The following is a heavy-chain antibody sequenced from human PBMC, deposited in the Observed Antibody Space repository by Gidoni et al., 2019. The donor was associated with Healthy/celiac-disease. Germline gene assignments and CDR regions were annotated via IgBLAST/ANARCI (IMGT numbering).Heavy chain of an antibody. CDR1: GGSISRYY. CDR3: ARYIAAAGTFDY. J-gene: IGHJ4*02. V-gene: IGHV4-59*01. CDR2: IYYRGST. Sequence: QVQLQESGPGLVKPSETLSLTCTVSGGSISRYYWSWIRQPPGKGLEWIGYIYYRGSTNYNPSLKSRVTISVDTSKNQFSLKLSSVTAADTAVYYCARYIAAAGTFDYWGQGTLVTVSS. D-gene: IGHD6-13*01.